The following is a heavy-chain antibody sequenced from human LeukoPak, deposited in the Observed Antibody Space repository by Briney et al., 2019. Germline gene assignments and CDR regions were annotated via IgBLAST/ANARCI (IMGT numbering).Heavy chain of an antibody. CDR3: ARYRASGNYKWFDP. J-gene: IGHJ5*02. V-gene: IGHV4-59*01. CDR2: IYYTGST. CDR1: GGFISSYY. D-gene: IGHD3-10*01. Sequence: PSETLSLTCTVSGGFISSYYWSWLRQPPGEGLEWIGYIYYTGSTNYNPSLTSRVTISIATSKNQFSLKVNSVTAADTAVYYCARYRASGNYKWFDPWGQGTLVTVSS.